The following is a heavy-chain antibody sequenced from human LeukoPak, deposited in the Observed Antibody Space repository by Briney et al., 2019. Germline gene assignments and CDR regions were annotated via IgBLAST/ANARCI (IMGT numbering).Heavy chain of an antibody. CDR2: VRSKADNYAT. CDR3: TRGLIPSRGMDV. CDR1: GFTSSGSA. Sequence: PGGSLRLSCAASGFTSSGSAMHWVRQASGKGLEWVARVRSKADNYATTYAAPLKDRFIISRDDSANTAYLQMNSLKIEDTAVYYCTRGLIPSRGMDVWGHGTTVTVSS. V-gene: IGHV3-73*01. J-gene: IGHJ6*02. D-gene: IGHD2-21*01.